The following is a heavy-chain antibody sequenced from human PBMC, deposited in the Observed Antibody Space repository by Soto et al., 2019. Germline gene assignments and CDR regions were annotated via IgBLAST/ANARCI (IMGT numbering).Heavy chain of an antibody. CDR1: GDSVSSGSYY. Sequence: SETLSLTCRVSGDSVSSGSYYWSGVRQPPGKGLEWIGYIFYSGNTNYNPSLQSRVTISVDTSKNQFSLKLRSVTAADTAMYYRARHYSGSYYSHSFDPWGQGTLVTVS. D-gene: IGHD1-26*01. CDR3: ARHYSGSYYSHSFDP. J-gene: IGHJ5*02. V-gene: IGHV4-61*01. CDR2: IFYSGNT.